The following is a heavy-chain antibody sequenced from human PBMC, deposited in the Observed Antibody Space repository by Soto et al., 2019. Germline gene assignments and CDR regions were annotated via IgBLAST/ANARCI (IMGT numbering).Heavy chain of an antibody. CDR1: GYSFTSYW. CDR3: ARCIGYYGSGSYLEGAFDI. J-gene: IGHJ3*02. V-gene: IGHV5-51*01. CDR2: IYPGDSDT. Sequence: GESLKISCKGSGYSFTSYWIGWVRQMPGKGLEWMGIIYPGDSDTRYSPSFQGQVTTSADKSISTAYLQWSSLKASDTAMYYCARCIGYYGSGSYLEGAFDIWGQGTMVTVSS. D-gene: IGHD3-10*01.